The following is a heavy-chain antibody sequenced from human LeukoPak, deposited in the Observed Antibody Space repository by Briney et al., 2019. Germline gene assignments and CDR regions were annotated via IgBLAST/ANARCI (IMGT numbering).Heavy chain of an antibody. Sequence: GGSLRLSCAASGFTFDDYAMHWVRQAPGKGLEWVSGISWNSGSIGYADSVKGRFTISRDNAKNSLYLQMNSLRAEDTALYYCAKDLSNCGGDCYYFDYWGQGTLVTVSS. CDR2: ISWNSGSI. J-gene: IGHJ4*02. CDR1: GFTFDDYA. CDR3: AKDLSNCGGDCYYFDY. V-gene: IGHV3-9*01. D-gene: IGHD2-21*02.